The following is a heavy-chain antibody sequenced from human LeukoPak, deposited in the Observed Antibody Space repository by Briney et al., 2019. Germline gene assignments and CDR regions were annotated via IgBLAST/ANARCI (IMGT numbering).Heavy chain of an antibody. V-gene: IGHV3-23*01. D-gene: IGHD5-18*01. CDR3: AKDLSRIQLWLPYYFDY. Sequence: GGSLRLSCAASGFTFSSYAMSWVRQAPGKGLEWVSAISGSGGSTYYADSVKGRFTISRDNSKNTLYLQMNSLRAEDTAVYYCAKDLSRIQLWLPYYFDYWGQGTLVTVSS. CDR2: ISGSGGST. CDR1: GFTFSSYA. J-gene: IGHJ4*02.